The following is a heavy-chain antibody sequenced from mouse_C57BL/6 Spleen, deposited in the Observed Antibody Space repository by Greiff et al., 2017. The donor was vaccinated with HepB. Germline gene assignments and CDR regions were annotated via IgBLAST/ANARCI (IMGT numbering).Heavy chain of an antibody. CDR1: GYTFTSYW. Sequence: QVQLQQPGAELVMPGASVKLSCKASGYTFTSYWMHWVKQRPGQGLEWIGEIDPSDSYTNYNQKFKGKSTLPVDKSSSTAYMQLSSLTSEDSAVYYCASRMGDYDVFAYWGQGTLVTVSA. CDR3: ASRMGDYDVFAY. CDR2: IDPSDSYT. J-gene: IGHJ3*01. D-gene: IGHD2-4*01. V-gene: IGHV1-69*01.